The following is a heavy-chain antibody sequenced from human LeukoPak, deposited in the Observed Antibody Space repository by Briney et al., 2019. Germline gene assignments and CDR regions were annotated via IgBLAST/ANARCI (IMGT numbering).Heavy chain of an antibody. CDR1: GGSISSYY. Sequence: SETLSLICTVSGGSISSYYWSWIRQPPGKGLEWFGYIYYSGSTNYNPSLKSRVTISVDTSKNQFSLKLSSVTAADTAVYYCARHSSGSRNDDAFDIWGQGTMVTVSS. CDR3: ARHSSGSRNDDAFDI. V-gene: IGHV4-59*08. D-gene: IGHD6-19*01. CDR2: IYYSGST. J-gene: IGHJ3*02.